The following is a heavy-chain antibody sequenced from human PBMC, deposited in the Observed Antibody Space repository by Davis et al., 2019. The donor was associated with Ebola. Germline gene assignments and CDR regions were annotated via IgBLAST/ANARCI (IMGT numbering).Heavy chain of an antibody. D-gene: IGHD6-6*01. V-gene: IGHV4-38-2*02. CDR3: ARGDAPIAALVDY. J-gene: IGHJ4*02. Sequence: PSETLSLTCTVSGYSISRGYYWTWIRQPPGKGLEWIGSVYHSGSTSYNPSLNSRVTISIDTSKNQFSLNLNSVTAADTAVYFCARGDAPIAALVDYWGQGTLVTVSS. CDR2: VYHSGST. CDR1: GYSISRGYY.